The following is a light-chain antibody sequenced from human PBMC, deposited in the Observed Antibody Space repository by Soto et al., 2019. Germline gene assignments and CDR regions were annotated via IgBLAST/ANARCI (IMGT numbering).Light chain of an antibody. V-gene: IGKV1-5*01. CDR3: QQYNSYPWT. Sequence: DIQMTQSPSTLSASVGDRVTITCRASQSISSWLAWYQQKPGKAPKFLIYDASSLESGVPSRFSGSGSGTELTLTISSLQPDDFATYYCQQYNSYPWTFGQGTKVEIK. CDR2: DAS. CDR1: QSISSW. J-gene: IGKJ1*01.